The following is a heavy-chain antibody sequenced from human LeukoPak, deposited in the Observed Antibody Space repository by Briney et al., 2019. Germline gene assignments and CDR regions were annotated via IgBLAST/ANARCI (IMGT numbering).Heavy chain of an antibody. CDR2: ISSNSSYI. CDR3: ARDLGAVHYDY. J-gene: IGHJ4*02. Sequence: GGSLRLSCAASGFTFSSYSMNWVRQAPGKGLEWVSSISSNSSYIYYADSVKGRFTISRDNAKNSLYLQMNSLRAEDTAVYYCARDLGAVHYDYWGQGTLVTVSS. D-gene: IGHD1-26*01. CDR1: GFTFSSYS. V-gene: IGHV3-21*01.